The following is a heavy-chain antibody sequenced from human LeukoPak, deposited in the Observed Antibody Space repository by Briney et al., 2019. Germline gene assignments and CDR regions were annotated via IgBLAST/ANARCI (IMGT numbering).Heavy chain of an antibody. V-gene: IGHV3-33*03. CDR2: IWYDGSNK. J-gene: IGHJ4*02. D-gene: IGHD1-14*01. CDR3: AKDIRRSYSAFDS. Sequence: GGSLRLSCAASGFTFSSYGMHWVRQAPGKGLEWVAVIWYDGSNKYYADSVKGRFTISRDNAKNSLYLQMNSLRAEDTAFYYCAKDIRRSYSAFDSWGQGTLVTVSS. CDR1: GFTFSSYG.